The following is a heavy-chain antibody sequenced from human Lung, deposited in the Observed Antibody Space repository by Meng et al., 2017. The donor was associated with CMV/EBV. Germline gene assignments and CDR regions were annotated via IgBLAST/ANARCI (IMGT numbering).Heavy chain of an antibody. CDR1: GVSISSNIR. CDR3: ARGKQDAWELLAY. J-gene: IGHJ4*02. Sequence: QWRLQESGPGLVKPPGTLSLTCGVSGVSISSNIRWTWVRQPPGKGLEWIGDIDDSGSTNYNPSLNSRISISLDKSKNHFSLKVNSVTAADTAVYYCARGKQDAWELLAYWGQGALVTVSS. V-gene: IGHV4-4*03. D-gene: IGHD1-26*01. CDR2: IDDSGST.